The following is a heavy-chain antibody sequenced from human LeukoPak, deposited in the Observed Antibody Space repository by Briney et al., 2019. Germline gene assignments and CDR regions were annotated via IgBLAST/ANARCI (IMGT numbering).Heavy chain of an antibody. Sequence: ASVKVSCKASGYTFTSYDINWVRQATGQGLEWMGWMNPNCGNTGYAQKFQGRVTMTRNTSISTAYMELSSLRSEDTAVYYCARVSRLRRHIVVVPAAMQDPDYDSSGQPLAYWGQGTLVTVSS. J-gene: IGHJ4*02. CDR1: GYTFTSYD. D-gene: IGHD2-2*01. V-gene: IGHV1-8*01. CDR3: ARVSRLRRHIVVVPAAMQDPDYDSSGQPLAY. CDR2: MNPNCGNT.